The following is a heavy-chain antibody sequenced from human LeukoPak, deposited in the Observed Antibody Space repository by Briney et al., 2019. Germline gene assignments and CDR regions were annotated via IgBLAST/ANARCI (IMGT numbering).Heavy chain of an antibody. J-gene: IGHJ4*02. CDR1: GNYW. V-gene: IGHV3-74*01. D-gene: IGHD6-6*01. Sequence: GGSLRLSCAASGNYWMHWVRQAPGKGLVGVSNINSDGSWTSYADSVKGRFTISKDNAKNTVYLQMNSLRAEDTAVYYCARDGRLIAARSFDYWGQGTLVTVSS. CDR3: ARDGRLIAARSFDY. CDR2: INSDGSWT.